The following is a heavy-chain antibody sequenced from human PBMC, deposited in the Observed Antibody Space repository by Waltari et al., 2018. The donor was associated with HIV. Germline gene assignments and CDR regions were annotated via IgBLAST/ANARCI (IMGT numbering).Heavy chain of an antibody. CDR2: FYYGGKT. J-gene: IGHJ2*01. V-gene: IGHV4-39*01. CDR3: ARHSGPYVHFFDL. CDR1: GVPLTSKNYY. D-gene: IGHD3-16*01. Sequence: QLQESGPALVKPSETLSLSCSVSGVPLTSKNYYWGWVRPSPGKRLDWIASFYYGGKTYNNPSLKSRLSLSLDTSKNRLSLNVTSVTAADTAVYYCARHSGPYVHFFDLWGRGTLVTVTS.